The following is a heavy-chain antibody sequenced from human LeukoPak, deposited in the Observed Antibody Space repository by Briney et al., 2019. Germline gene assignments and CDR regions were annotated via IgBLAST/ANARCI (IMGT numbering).Heavy chain of an antibody. J-gene: IGHJ6*03. Sequence: SETLSLACTVSGVSLSSSSYYSGWFSQPPGKGLEWIGSINHSGSTYYNPSLKSRVTISADTTKHKFSLKLSSVTAADTTVFCCAGSDYYYYMDVWGKGTTVTVSS. CDR2: INHSGST. CDR1: GVSLSSSSYY. D-gene: IGHD3-10*01. V-gene: IGHV4-39*01. CDR3: AGSDYYYYMDV.